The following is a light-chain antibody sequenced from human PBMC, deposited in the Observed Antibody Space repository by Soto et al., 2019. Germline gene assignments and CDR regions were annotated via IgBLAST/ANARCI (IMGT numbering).Light chain of an antibody. Sequence: EIVLTQSPATLSLSPGERATLSCRASQSVSSYLAWYQHKPGQAPRLLIYDASNRATGIPDRFSGSGSGTDFTLTISSLEPEDFAVYYCQQRSNWPPYTFGQGTKLEIK. CDR1: QSVSSY. CDR3: QQRSNWPPYT. CDR2: DAS. V-gene: IGKV3-11*01. J-gene: IGKJ2*01.